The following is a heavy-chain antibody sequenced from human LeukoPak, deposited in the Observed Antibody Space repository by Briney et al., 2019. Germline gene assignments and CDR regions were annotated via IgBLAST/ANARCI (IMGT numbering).Heavy chain of an antibody. Sequence: SETLSLTCTVSGGSISSGGYYWRWIRQHPGKGLEWIGDIYYSGSTYYNPSLKSRVTISVDTSKNQFSLKLSSVTAADTAVYYCARDLDPLWFGESPLGYWDQGTLVTVSS. V-gene: IGHV4-31*03. CDR3: ARDLDPLWFGESPLGY. CDR1: GGSISSGGYY. CDR2: IYYSGST. D-gene: IGHD3-10*01. J-gene: IGHJ4*02.